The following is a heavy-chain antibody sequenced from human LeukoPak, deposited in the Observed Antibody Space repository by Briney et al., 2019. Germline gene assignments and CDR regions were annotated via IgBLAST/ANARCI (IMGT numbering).Heavy chain of an antibody. CDR3: VKDIRRGYNFGYDQFAY. Sequence: GGSLRLSCAASGFTFSSYAMHWVRQAPGKGLEWVAFIQYNGTNKGYADSVKGRFTISRDNSKNTVSLQMNSLKPEDTALYYCVKDIRRGYNFGYDQFAYWGQGTLVTVSS. J-gene: IGHJ4*02. CDR1: GFTFSSYA. D-gene: IGHD5-18*01. V-gene: IGHV3-30*04. CDR2: IQYNGTNK.